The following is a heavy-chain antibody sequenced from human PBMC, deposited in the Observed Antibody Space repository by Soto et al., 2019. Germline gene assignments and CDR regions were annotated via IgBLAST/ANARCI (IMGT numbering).Heavy chain of an antibody. Sequence: PGESLKISCKGPGYSFSNYWIGWVRQMPGKGLEWMGVIYPGDSDTRYGPSFQGQVTISVDKSISTAYLQWSSLKASDSATYYCARQKNDFLPGYNAMDVWGQGTTVTVSS. V-gene: IGHV5-51*01. CDR2: IYPGDSDT. CDR1: GYSFSNYW. J-gene: IGHJ6*02. D-gene: IGHD3-9*01. CDR3: ARQKNDFLPGYNAMDV.